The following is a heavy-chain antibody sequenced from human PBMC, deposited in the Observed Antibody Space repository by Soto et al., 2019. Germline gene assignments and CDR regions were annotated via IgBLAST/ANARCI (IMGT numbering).Heavy chain of an antibody. CDR1: GFSLTTSGVG. J-gene: IGHJ5*02. V-gene: IGHV2-5*02. Sequence: QITLKESGPTLVKPTQTLTLTCTFSGFSLTTSGVGVGWIRQPPGNALEWLALIYWDDDKRYSPSRKSRLTITKDTSKKPVVLTMHNMDPADTATYVCAHRTTTVTWWFAPWGQGTLVTVTS. CDR3: AHRTTTVTWWFAP. CDR2: IYWDDDK. D-gene: IGHD4-17*01.